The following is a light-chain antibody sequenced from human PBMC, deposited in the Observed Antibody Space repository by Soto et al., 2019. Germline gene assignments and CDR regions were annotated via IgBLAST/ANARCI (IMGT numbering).Light chain of an antibody. CDR2: DVS. J-gene: IGLJ1*01. V-gene: IGLV2-14*02. Sequence: QSALTQPASVSGSPGQSIAISCTGTSSDVGSHDLVSWYQQHPGKVPKLIIYDVSSRPSGVSNRFSGSKSGNTASLTISGPQAADEATYYCSSFPSSTTYVFGPGPKVTVL. CDR3: SSFPSSTTYV. CDR1: SSDVGSHDL.